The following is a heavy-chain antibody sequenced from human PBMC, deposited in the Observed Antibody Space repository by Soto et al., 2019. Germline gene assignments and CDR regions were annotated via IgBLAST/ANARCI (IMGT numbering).Heavy chain of an antibody. Sequence: QVQLVQSGAEVKKPGSSVKVSCKASGGTFSSYAISWVRQAPGQGLEWVGGITPIFGTANYAQKFQGRVTITADEPTSTAYMALRSLRSEDTAVYYCEGGDRQWELLEYFQHWGQGTLVTVSS. V-gene: IGHV1-69*01. CDR3: EGGDRQWELLEYFQH. J-gene: IGHJ1*01. CDR1: GGTFSSYA. CDR2: ITPIFGTA. D-gene: IGHD1-26*01.